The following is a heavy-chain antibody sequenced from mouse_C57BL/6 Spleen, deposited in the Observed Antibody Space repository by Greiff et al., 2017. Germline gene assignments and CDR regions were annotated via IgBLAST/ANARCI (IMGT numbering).Heavy chain of an antibody. Sequence: EVQLQESGGGLVKPGGSLKLSCAASGFTFSSYAMSWVRQTPEKRLEWVATISDGGSYTYYPDNVKGRFTISRDNAKNNLYLQMSHLKSEDTAMYYCARDRDDGYAMDYWGQGTSVTVSS. CDR2: ISDGGSYT. CDR3: ARDRDDGYAMDY. V-gene: IGHV5-4*01. CDR1: GFTFSSYA. D-gene: IGHD2-12*01. J-gene: IGHJ4*01.